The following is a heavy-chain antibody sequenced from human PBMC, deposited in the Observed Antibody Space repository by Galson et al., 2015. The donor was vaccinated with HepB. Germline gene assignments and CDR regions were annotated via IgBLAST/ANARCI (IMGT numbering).Heavy chain of an antibody. V-gene: IGHV3-48*04. CDR1: GFTFSSYV. J-gene: IGHJ6*03. CDR3: ARVRGLDYFYHYMDV. D-gene: IGHD3-16*01. Sequence: TLRLSCAASGFTFSSYVMHWVRQAPGKGLEWISYISSSGSGKYYVDSMRGRFTISRDNAKNSLYLQMNSLSAEDTAVYYCARVRGLDYFYHYMDVWGKGTTVTVSS. CDR2: ISSSGSGK.